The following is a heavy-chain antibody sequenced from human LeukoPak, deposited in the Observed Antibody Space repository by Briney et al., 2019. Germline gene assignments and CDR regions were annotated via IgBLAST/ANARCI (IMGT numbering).Heavy chain of an antibody. J-gene: IGHJ4*02. CDR3: ARPQYYDFWSGYCPFDY. CDR1: GGTFSSYA. Sequence: ASVKVSCKASGGTFSSYAISWARQAPGQGLEWMGGIIPIFGTANYAQEFQGRVTITADESTSTAYMELSSLRSEDTAVYYCARPQYYDFWSGYCPFDYWGQGTLVTVSS. V-gene: IGHV1-69*13. CDR2: IIPIFGTA. D-gene: IGHD3-3*01.